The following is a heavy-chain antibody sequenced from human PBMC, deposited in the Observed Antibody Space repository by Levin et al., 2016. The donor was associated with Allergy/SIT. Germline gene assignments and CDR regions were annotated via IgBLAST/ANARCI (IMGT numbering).Heavy chain of an antibody. Sequence: LSCTVSGESISSSNYYWGWIRQPPGKGLEWIGSVYSRGTTYYNPSLKSRVTISVDTSKNQFSLKLTSVTAADTAVYYCARPGEQWLITYCFDSWGQGTLVTVSS. CDR1: GESISSSNYY. CDR2: VYSRGTT. D-gene: IGHD6-19*01. J-gene: IGHJ4*02. V-gene: IGHV4-39*01. CDR3: ARPGEQWLITYCFDS.